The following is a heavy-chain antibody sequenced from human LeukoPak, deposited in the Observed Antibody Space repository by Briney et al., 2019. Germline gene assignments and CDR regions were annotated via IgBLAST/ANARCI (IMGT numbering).Heavy chain of an antibody. D-gene: IGHD3-10*01. V-gene: IGHV4-31*03. J-gene: IGHJ3*02. CDR2: IYYSGST. CDR1: GGSISSVGYY. Sequence: SQTLSLTCTVSGGSISSVGYYWSWIRQHPGKGLEWIGYIYYSGSTYYNPSLKSRVTISVDTSKNQFSLKLSSVTAADTAVYYCSRAGGSGSYYLGGAFDIWGQGTMVTVSS. CDR3: SRAGGSGSYYLGGAFDI.